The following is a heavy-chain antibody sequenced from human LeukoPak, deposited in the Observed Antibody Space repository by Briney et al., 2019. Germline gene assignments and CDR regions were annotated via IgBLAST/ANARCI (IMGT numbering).Heavy chain of an antibody. V-gene: IGHV3-23*01. J-gene: IGHJ4*02. D-gene: IGHD3-9*01. CDR3: AKWGDYDVLTGYYVSDY. Sequence: GGSLRLSCAASGFTFSNYAMSWVRQAPGKGLEWVSAITGSGGNTYYADSVKGRFTISRDNSKNTVFLQMNSLRAKDTAVYYCAKWGDYDVLTGYYVSDYWGQGTLVTVSS. CDR1: GFTFSNYA. CDR2: ITGSGGNT.